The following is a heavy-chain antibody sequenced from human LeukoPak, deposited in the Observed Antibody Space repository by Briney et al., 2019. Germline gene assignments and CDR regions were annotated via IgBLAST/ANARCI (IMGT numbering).Heavy chain of an antibody. CDR2: IYTSGST. CDR3: ARGGGYYYMDV. J-gene: IGHJ6*03. Sequence: SETLSLTCTVSGGSISSGSYYWSWIRQPAGKGLEWIGRIYTSGSTNYNPSLKSRVTISVDTSKNQFSLKLSSVTAADTAVYYCARGGGYYYMDVWDNGTTVTVSS. CDR1: GGSISSGSYY. V-gene: IGHV4-61*02. D-gene: IGHD2-15*01.